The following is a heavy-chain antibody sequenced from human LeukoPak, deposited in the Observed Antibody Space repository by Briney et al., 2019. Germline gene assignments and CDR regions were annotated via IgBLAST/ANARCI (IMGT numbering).Heavy chain of an antibody. Sequence: GESLKISCKGSGYSFTNYWIGWVRQMPGKGLEWMRMTYPADSDTRYRPSFQGQVTISADKSISTAYLQWISLKASDTAIYYCASDYGYPNNAFDVWGQGTMVKVSS. D-gene: IGHD4-17*01. CDR2: TYPADSDT. CDR3: ASDYGYPNNAFDV. V-gene: IGHV5-51*01. J-gene: IGHJ3*01. CDR1: GYSFTNYW.